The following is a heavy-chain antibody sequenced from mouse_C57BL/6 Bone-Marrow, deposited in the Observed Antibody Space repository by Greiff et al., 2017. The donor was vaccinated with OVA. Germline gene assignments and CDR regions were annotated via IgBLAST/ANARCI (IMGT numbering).Heavy chain of an antibody. D-gene: IGHD1-1*01. V-gene: IGHV1-82*01. CDR3: ARRGYYYGSSTFAY. CDR2: IYPGDGDT. J-gene: IGHJ3*01. Sequence: VQLQQSGPELVKPGASVKISCKASGYAFSSSWMNWVKQRPGKGLEWIGRIYPGDGDTNYNGKFKGKATLTADKSSSTTYMRLRSLTSEDSAVYFCARRGYYYGSSTFAYWGQGTLVTVSA. CDR1: GYAFSSSW.